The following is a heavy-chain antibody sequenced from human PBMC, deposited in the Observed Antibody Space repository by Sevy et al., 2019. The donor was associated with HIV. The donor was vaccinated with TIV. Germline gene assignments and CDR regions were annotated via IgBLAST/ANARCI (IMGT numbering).Heavy chain of an antibody. D-gene: IGHD4-4*01. CDR1: GFTFSSYA. J-gene: IGHJ5*02. V-gene: IGHV3-30-3*01. Sequence: GGSLRLSCAASGFTFSSYAMHWVRQAPGKGLEWVAVISYDGSNKYYADSVKGRFTISRDNSKNSLYLQMNSLRAEDTAVYYCARSAMPTTVTTAANWFDPWGQGTLVTVSS. CDR2: ISYDGSNK. CDR3: ARSAMPTTVTTAANWFDP.